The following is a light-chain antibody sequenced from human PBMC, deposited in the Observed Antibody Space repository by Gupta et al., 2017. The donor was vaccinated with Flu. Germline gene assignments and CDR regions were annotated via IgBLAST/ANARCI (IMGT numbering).Light chain of an antibody. V-gene: IGLV1-44*01. CDR3: AEWDDSLNSPV. CDR1: SSNAGGNS. CDR2: SDN. J-gene: IGLJ3*02. Sequence: QSVLTQPPSASAAPGQKVTISCSGSSSNAGGNSVNWYQQFPGTAPKLLIFSDNHRPSGIPDRSSGSKSDTSASLTSSGVQSEDEADYYCAEWDDSLNSPVLGGGTKLTVL.